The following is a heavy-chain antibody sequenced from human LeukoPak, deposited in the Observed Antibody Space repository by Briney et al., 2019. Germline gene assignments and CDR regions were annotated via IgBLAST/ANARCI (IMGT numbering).Heavy chain of an antibody. Sequence: SETLSLTCTVSGGSISSSSYYWGWIRQPPGKGLEWIGSIYYSGSTYYNPSLKSRVTISVDTSKNQFSLKLSSVTAADTAVYYCAREARPRDFDYWGQGTLVTVSS. V-gene: IGHV4-39*07. CDR3: AREARPRDFDY. J-gene: IGHJ4*02. D-gene: IGHD6-6*01. CDR2: IYYSGST. CDR1: GGSISSSSYY.